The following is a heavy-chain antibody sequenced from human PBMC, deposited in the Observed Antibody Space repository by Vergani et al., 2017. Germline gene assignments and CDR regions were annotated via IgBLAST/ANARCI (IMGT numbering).Heavy chain of an antibody. Sequence: QVQLQESGPGLVKPSETLSLTCTVSGGSISSYYWSWIQQPPGKGLEWIGYIYYSGSTNYNPSLKSRVTISVDTSKNQFSLKLSSVTAADTAVYYCARNPYCGGDCYSDAFDIWGQGTMVTVSS. D-gene: IGHD2-21*02. CDR3: ARNPYCGGDCYSDAFDI. V-gene: IGHV4-59*01. CDR2: IYYSGST. J-gene: IGHJ3*02. CDR1: GGSISSYY.